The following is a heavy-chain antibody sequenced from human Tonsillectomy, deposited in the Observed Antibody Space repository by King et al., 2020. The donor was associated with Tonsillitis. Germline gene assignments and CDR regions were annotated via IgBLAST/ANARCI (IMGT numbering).Heavy chain of an antibody. D-gene: IGHD3-22*01. CDR2: IKSKISGGTA. CDR1: GITFANAW. CDR3: TTGYSDSSCYHGDDAFDI. J-gene: IGHJ3*02. V-gene: IGHV3-15*02. Sequence: VQLVESGGALVKPGGSLRLSCAASGITFANAWMTWVRQAPGKGLEWVGRIKSKISGGTARHAAPVEGRFTISRDDSKNTLYLQMNTLKTEDTAVYYCTTGYSDSSCYHGDDAFDICGPGTMVTVSS.